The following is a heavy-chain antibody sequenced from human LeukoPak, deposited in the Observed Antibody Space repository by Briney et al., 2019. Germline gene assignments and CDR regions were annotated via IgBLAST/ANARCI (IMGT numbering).Heavy chain of an antibody. D-gene: IGHD1-7*01. Sequence: PGGSLRLSRAASGFTFSNYGMHWVRQAPGKGLEWVAVVSSDGSIDYYADSLRGRFTVSRDNSKNTMFLQFNTLRPEDTAVYYCTREGMGTTFSAWFEPWGQGTLVTVSS. CDR3: TREGMGTTFSAWFEP. V-gene: IGHV3-30*03. J-gene: IGHJ5*02. CDR1: GFTFSNYG. CDR2: VSSDGSID.